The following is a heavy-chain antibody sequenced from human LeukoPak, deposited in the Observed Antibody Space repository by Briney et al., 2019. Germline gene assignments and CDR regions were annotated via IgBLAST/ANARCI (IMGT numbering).Heavy chain of an antibody. D-gene: IGHD3-10*01. J-gene: IGHJ5*02. V-gene: IGHV3-21*01. CDR2: ISSSSSYI. CDR3: ARGVYGSGSYYNWFDP. CDR1: GFTFSSYS. Sequence: PGGSLRLSCAASGFTFSSYSMNWVRQAPGKGLEWVSSISSSSSYIYYAGSVKGRFTISRDNAKNSLYLQMNSLRAEDTAVYYCARGVYGSGSYYNWFDPWGQGTLVTVSS.